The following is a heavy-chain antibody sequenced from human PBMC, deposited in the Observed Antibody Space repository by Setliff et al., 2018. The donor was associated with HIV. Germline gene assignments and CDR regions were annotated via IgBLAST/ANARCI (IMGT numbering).Heavy chain of an antibody. V-gene: IGHV4-4*02. CDR1: GDSVSGSNW. Sequence: KLSETLSLTCNVSGDSVSGSNWWTWVRRSPQKGLEWIGEVYHSGATNYNPSLKSRVAMSVDKSENQFSLRLNSVTAADTAVYYCARRPPPLQFLDSPSYYMDVWGKGTTVTVSS. J-gene: IGHJ6*03. CDR3: ARRPPPLQFLDSPSYYMDV. CDR2: VYHSGAT. D-gene: IGHD3-3*01.